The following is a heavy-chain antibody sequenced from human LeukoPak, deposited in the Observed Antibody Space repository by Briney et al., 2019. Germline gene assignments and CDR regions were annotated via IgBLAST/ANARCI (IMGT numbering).Heavy chain of an antibody. V-gene: IGHV3-48*02. CDR1: GFTFSSYN. D-gene: IGHD3-22*01. J-gene: IGHJ4*02. CDR3: AREGYDSSGYRYYFDY. Sequence: GGSLRLSCAASGFTFSSYNMNWVRQAPGKGLEWVSYISSSSSTIYYADSVKGRFTISRDNAKNSLYLQMNSLRDEDTAVYYCAREGYDSSGYRYYFDYWGQGTLVTVTS. CDR2: ISSSSSTI.